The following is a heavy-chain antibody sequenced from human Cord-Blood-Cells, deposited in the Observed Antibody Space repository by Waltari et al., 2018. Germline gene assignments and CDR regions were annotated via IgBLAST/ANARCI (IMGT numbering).Heavy chain of an antibody. CDR1: GFTFSSYW. Sequence: EVQLVESGGGLVQPGGSLRLSCAASGFTFSSYWMSWVRQAPGKGLGWVANIKQDGSEKYYVDSVKGRFTISRDNAKNSLYLQMNSLRAEDTAVYYCAGSGSYDAFDIWGQGTMVTVSS. CDR3: AGSGSYDAFDI. V-gene: IGHV3-7*01. CDR2: IKQDGSEK. J-gene: IGHJ3*02. D-gene: IGHD3-10*01.